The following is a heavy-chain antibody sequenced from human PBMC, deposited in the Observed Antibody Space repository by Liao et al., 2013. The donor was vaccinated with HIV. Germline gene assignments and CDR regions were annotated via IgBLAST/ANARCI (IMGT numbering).Heavy chain of an antibody. V-gene: IGHV4-61*02. CDR3: ARALGYFDL. Sequence: QVQLQESGPGLVKPSQTLSLTCTVSGGSISSGSYYWSWIRQPAGKGLEWIGRIYTSGSTNYNPSLKSRVTISVDTSKNQFSLKLNSVTAADTAVYYCARALGYFDLWGRGTLVTVSS. CDR2: IYTSGST. J-gene: IGHJ2*01. CDR1: GGSISSGSYY.